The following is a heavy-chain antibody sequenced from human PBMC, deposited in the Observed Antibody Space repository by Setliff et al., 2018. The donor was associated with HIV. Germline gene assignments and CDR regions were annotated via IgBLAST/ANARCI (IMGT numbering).Heavy chain of an antibody. CDR3: AKDRGTRTFYFDY. V-gene: IGHV3-30*02. CDR2: IRYDGSNK. CDR1: GFTFSSYG. D-gene: IGHD3-16*01. Sequence: GGSLRLSCAASGFTFSSYGMHWVRQAPGKGLEWVAFIRYDGSNKYYADSVKGRFTISRDISRNTLYLQMNSLRAEDTAIYYCAKDRGTRTFYFDYWGQGTLVTVSS. J-gene: IGHJ4*02.